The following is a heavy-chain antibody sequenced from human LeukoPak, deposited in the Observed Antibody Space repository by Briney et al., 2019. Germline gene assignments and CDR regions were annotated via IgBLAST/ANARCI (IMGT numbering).Heavy chain of an antibody. CDR3: ARDSTGASV. V-gene: IGHV3-53*01. CDR2: VYSGGDT. D-gene: IGHD1-14*01. CDR1: GFSVSNNY. Sequence: GGSLRLSCAASGFSVSNNYVSWVRQAPGKGLEWISAVYSGGDTYYIESVKGRFTISRDNSKNTIHLQMNGLTPEDTAMYYCARDSTGASVWGKGTTVTDSS. J-gene: IGHJ6*04.